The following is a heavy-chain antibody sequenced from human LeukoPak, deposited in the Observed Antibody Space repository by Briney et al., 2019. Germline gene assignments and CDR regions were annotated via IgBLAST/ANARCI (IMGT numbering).Heavy chain of an antibody. J-gene: IGHJ4*02. V-gene: IGHV4-59*01. CDR1: GVSISSYY. CDR2: IYYSGST. Sequence: SETLSLTCTVSGVSISSYYWSWIRQPPGKGLEGIGYIYYSGSTNYNPSLQSRVTISVDTSKNQFSLKLSSVTAADTAVYYCAGSRVEHGRPFNDSGQGTLVTVPS. CDR3: AGSRVEHGRPFND. D-gene: IGHD1/OR15-1a*01.